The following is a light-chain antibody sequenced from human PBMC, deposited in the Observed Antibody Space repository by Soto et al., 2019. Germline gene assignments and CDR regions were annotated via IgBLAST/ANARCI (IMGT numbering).Light chain of an antibody. V-gene: IGKV3-20*01. Sequence: EIVLTQSPGTLSLSPGERATLSCRASQSISSVYLAWYQQKPGQAPRPLIYGASTRATGIPDRFSGSGSGTDFTLTISRLEPEDFAVYYCQQYGSSRSYTFGQGTNVELK. CDR1: QSISSVY. CDR2: GAS. CDR3: QQYGSSRSYT. J-gene: IGKJ2*01.